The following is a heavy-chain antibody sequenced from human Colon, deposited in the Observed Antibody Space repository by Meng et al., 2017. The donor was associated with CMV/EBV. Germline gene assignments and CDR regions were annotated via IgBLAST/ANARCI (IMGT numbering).Heavy chain of an antibody. Sequence: GGSLRLSCTASGFTFSDAWMHWVRQAPGKGLEWVGRIKTKRDGATTHYAAPVKGRFTISRDDSKNTLYLQMDSLKTEDTALYYCTAESGLDYWGQGTLVTVSS. CDR3: TAESGLDY. CDR2: IKTKRDGATT. J-gene: IGHJ4*02. V-gene: IGHV3-15*01. D-gene: IGHD2-8*02. CDR1: GFTFSDAW.